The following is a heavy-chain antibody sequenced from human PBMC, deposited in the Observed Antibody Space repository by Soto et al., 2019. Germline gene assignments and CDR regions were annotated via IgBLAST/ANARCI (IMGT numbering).Heavy chain of an antibody. Sequence: QVQLVQSGAEVKKPGSSVKVSCKASGGTFSSYAISWVRQAPGQGLEWMGGIIPIFGTANYAQKFQGRVTITADESTSTAYMELSSLRSEDTAVYYCAGEGKVEMATGSGYFDLWGRGTLVTVSS. V-gene: IGHV1-69*01. D-gene: IGHD5-12*01. CDR3: AGEGKVEMATGSGYFDL. CDR2: IIPIFGTA. J-gene: IGHJ2*01. CDR1: GGTFSSYA.